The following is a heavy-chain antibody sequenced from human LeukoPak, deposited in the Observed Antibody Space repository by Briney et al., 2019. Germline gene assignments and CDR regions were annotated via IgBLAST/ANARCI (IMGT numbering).Heavy chain of an antibody. CDR2: ISAYNGNT. CDR3: ARTYSDIVVVPAARYFDY. D-gene: IGHD2-2*01. J-gene: IGHJ4*02. V-gene: IGHV1-18*01. CDR1: GYTFTSYG. Sequence: ASVKVSCKASGYTFTSYGISWVRQAPGQGLEWMGWISAYNGNTNYAQKLQGRVTMTTDTSTSTAYMELRSLRSDDTAVYYCARTYSDIVVVPAARYFDYWGQGTLVTASS.